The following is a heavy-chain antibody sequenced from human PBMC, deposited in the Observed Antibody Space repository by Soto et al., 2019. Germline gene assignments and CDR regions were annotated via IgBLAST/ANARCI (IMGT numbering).Heavy chain of an antibody. J-gene: IGHJ6*02. CDR1: GFTFSSYG. Sequence: GGSLRLSCAASGFTFSSYGMHWVRQAPGKGLEWVAVIWYDGSNKYYAASGKGRFTISRDKSKNTLYLQMNSLRADDTAVYYCARERGIRYSSSPAYYYYGMDVWGQGTTVTVSS. CDR3: ARERGIRYSSSPAYYYYGMDV. V-gene: IGHV3-33*01. CDR2: IWYDGSNK. D-gene: IGHD6-6*01.